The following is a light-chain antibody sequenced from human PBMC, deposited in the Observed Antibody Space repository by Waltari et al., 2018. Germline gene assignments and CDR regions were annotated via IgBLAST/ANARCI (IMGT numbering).Light chain of an antibody. CDR3: QQYHHWST. Sequence: EIVMTQSPATLPVSPGERGTLSCWASQSIMTNVAWYQQKPGQAPRLLIYDASTRATDTPARFSGSGSGTDFTLTISSLQSEDFAVYYCQQYHHWSTFGGGTKV. CDR1: QSIMTN. J-gene: IGKJ4*01. V-gene: IGKV3-15*01. CDR2: DAS.